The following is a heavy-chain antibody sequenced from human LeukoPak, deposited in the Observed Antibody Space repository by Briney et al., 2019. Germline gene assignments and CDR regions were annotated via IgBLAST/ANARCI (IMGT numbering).Heavy chain of an antibody. CDR3: ARYSEGCSSTSCSPRDAFDI. CDR2: IYHSGST. V-gene: IGHV4-30-2*01. D-gene: IGHD2-2*01. J-gene: IGHJ3*02. Sequence: SQTLSLTCTASGGSISSGGYYWSWIRQPPGKGLEWIGYIYHSGSTYYNPSLKSRVTISVDRSKNQFSLKLSSVTAADTAVYYCARYSEGCSSTSCSPRDAFDIWGQGTMVTVSS. CDR1: GGSISSGGYY.